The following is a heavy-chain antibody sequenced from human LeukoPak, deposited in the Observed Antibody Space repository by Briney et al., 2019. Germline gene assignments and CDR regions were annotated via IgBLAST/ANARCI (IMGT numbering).Heavy chain of an antibody. D-gene: IGHD4-11*01. CDR1: GYSINSGYS. CDR3: ARNSSLTTLKGGWFDP. Sequence: SETLSLTCAVSGYSINSGYSWTWLRQRPGKGLEWIGNIYHSGYAYYNPSLKSRVTISLDASKNQLSLRLSSVTAADTAVYYCARNSSLTTLKGGWFDPWGQGTLVTVS. J-gene: IGHJ5*02. CDR2: IYHSGYA. V-gene: IGHV4-38-2*01.